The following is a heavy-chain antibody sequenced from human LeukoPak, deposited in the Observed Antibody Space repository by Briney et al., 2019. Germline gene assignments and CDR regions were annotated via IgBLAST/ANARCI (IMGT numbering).Heavy chain of an antibody. D-gene: IGHD4-17*01. CDR2: IYISGST. Sequence: SETLSLTCTVSGGSISSAAYYWSWIRQPAGKGLEWIARIYISGSTNYNPSFKSRVTISVDTSKNQFSLKLSSVTAADTAVYYCAREREGPYGYLDYWGQGTLVTVSS. V-gene: IGHV4-61*02. CDR1: GGSISSAAYY. CDR3: AREREGPYGYLDY. J-gene: IGHJ4*02.